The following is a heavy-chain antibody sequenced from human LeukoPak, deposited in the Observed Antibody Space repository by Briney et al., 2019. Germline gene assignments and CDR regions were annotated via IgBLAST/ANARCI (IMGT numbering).Heavy chain of an antibody. CDR1: GFTFSSYE. J-gene: IGHJ6*04. D-gene: IGHD1-26*01. CDR2: ISSSGSTI. Sequence: GGSLRLSCAASGFTFSSYEMNWVRQGPGKGLEWVSYISSSGSTIYYADSVKGRFTISRDNAKNSLYLQMNSLRAEDTAVYYCARSVWATYYYYGMDVWGKGTTVTVSS. CDR3: ARSVWATYYYYGMDV. V-gene: IGHV3-48*03.